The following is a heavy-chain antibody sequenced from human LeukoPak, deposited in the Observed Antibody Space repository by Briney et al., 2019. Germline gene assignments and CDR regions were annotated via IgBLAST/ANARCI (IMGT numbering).Heavy chain of an antibody. CDR3: ATSPLEWLPIPDY. V-gene: IGHV4-34*08. Sequence: SETLSLTCAVYGGTFSGYYWSWIRQPPGKGLEWIGEINHSGSTNYNPSLKSRVTISVGTSKNQCSLKLSSVTAADPAGYYCATSPLEWLPIPDYWGQGTLVTVSS. CDR1: GGTFSGYY. J-gene: IGHJ4*02. D-gene: IGHD3-3*01. CDR2: INHSGST.